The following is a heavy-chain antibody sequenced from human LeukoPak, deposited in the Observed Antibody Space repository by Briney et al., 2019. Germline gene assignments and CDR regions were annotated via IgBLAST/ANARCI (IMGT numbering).Heavy chain of an antibody. J-gene: IGHJ4*02. Sequence: SETLSLTCAVYGGSFSGYYWSWIRQPPGKGLEWIGDISYSGSTDYNPSLKSRVTISLDTPKNQFSLKLSSVTAADTALYYCARGKYYYGSVTYYPFDYWGQGTLVTVSS. V-gene: IGHV4-59*01. D-gene: IGHD3-10*01. CDR3: ARGKYYYGSVTYYPFDY. CDR2: ISYSGST. CDR1: GGSFSGYY.